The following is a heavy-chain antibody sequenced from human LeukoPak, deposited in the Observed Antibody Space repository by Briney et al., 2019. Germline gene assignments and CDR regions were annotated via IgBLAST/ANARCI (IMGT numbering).Heavy chain of an antibody. CDR2: ISYDGTDK. J-gene: IGHJ4*02. CDR1: GFTFNTYG. D-gene: IGHD3-16*02. Sequence: PGGSLRLSCTASGFTFNTYGMHWVRQAPGKGLEWVAVISYDGTDKYYADSVKGRFTISRDNSKNTLYLQMNSLRAEDTALYYCAKGYTDFDFWGQGTLVTVSS. V-gene: IGHV3-30*18. CDR3: AKGYTDFDF.